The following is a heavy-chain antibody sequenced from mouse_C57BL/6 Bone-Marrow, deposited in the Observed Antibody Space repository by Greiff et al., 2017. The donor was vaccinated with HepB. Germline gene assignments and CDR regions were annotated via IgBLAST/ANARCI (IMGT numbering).Heavy chain of an antibody. D-gene: IGHD1-1*01. CDR1: GYTFTSYW. Sequence: QVQLKQSGAELVKPGASVKLSCKASGYTFTSYWMHWVKQRPGQGLEWIGMIHPNSGSTNYNEKFKSKATLTVDKSSSTAYMQLSSLTSEDSAVYYCARLGYGSYYAMDYWGQGTSVTVSS. J-gene: IGHJ4*01. CDR3: ARLGYGSYYAMDY. CDR2: IHPNSGST. V-gene: IGHV1-64*01.